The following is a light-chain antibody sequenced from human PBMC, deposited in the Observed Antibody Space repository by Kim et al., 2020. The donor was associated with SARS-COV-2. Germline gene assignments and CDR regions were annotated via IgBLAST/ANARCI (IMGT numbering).Light chain of an antibody. CDR1: QSISTY. CDR3: QPGHTDQLLT. J-gene: IGKJ4*01. V-gene: IGKV1-39*01. CDR2: AAS. Sequence: DIQMTQSPSSLAASVGDRVTIACRAGQSISTYLNWYQQKPGKAPKLLIYAASTLQSGVPSRFSGSGSGTDFTLTISSLQPEDFATYYCQPGHTDQLLTFGGGTKVDIK.